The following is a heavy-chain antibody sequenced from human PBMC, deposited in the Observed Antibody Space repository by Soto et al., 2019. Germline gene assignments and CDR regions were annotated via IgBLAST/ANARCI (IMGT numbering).Heavy chain of an antibody. V-gene: IGHV1-2*04. CDR2: INPNSGGT. J-gene: IGHJ6*03. CDR3: ARGDYGSRSYPGYYYYMDV. CDR1: GYTFTGYY. Sequence: QVQLVQSGAEVKKPGASVKVSCKASGYTFTGYYMHWVRQAPGQGLEWMGWINPNSGGTNYAQKFQGWVTMTRDTSISTAYMELSRLRSDDTAVYYCARGDYGSRSYPGYYYYMDVWGKGTTVTVSS. D-gene: IGHD3-10*01.